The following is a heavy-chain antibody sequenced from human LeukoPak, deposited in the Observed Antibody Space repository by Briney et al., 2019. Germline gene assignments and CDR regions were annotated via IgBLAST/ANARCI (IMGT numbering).Heavy chain of an antibody. D-gene: IGHD6-19*01. CDR2: IYYSGST. V-gene: IGHV4-39*01. CDR1: GGSISSSSYY. CDR3: ARIVPGIAVAGDFDY. Sequence: SETLSLTCTVSGGSISSSSYYWGWIRQPPGKGLEWIGSIYYSGSTYYNPSLKSQVTISVDTSKNQFSLKLSSVTAADTAVYYCARIVPGIAVAGDFDYWGQGTLVTVSS. J-gene: IGHJ4*02.